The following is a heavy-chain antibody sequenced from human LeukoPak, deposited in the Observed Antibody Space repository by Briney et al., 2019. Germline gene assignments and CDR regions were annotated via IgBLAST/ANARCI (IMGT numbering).Heavy chain of an antibody. D-gene: IGHD3-22*01. CDR2: IYNSGST. CDR1: GGSISSDH. V-gene: IGHV4-59*01. CDR3: ARCRSYDSGGYCDAVDI. J-gene: IGHJ3*02. Sequence: PSETLSLTCTVSGGSISSDHWSWIRQPPGKGLEWIGYIYNSGSTNYNPSLKSRVTISVDKSKNQFSLKLSSVTAADTAVYYCARCRSYDSGGYCDAVDIWGQRTMVTVSS.